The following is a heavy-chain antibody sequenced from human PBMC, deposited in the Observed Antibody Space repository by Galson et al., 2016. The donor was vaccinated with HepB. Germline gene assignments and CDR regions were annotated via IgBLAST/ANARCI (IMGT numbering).Heavy chain of an antibody. CDR1: GFTFSSYG. CDR3: AKDLQGLRITLVRGATTAPDN. J-gene: IGHJ4*02. V-gene: IGHV3-30*18. Sequence: SLRLSCAASGFTFSSYGMHWVRQAPGKGLEWVAVISYDGSNKYYADSVKGRFTISRDNSRNTLNLQMNSLRAEDTAVYYCAKDLQGLRITLVRGATTAPDNWGLGTLVTVSS. D-gene: IGHD3-10*01. CDR2: ISYDGSNK.